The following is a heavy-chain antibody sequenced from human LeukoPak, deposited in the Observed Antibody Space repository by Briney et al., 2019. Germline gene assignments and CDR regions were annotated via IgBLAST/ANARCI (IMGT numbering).Heavy chain of an antibody. D-gene: IGHD6-13*01. V-gene: IGHV3-23*01. CDR2: IRPSGDNT. J-gene: IGHJ4*02. Sequence: GGSLRLSCAASGFTFSSYDMTWVRQAPGRGLEWVSSIRPSGDNTYYADSVKGRFTISRDNSKNTLYLQMNSLRAEDTAVYYCARDFKQLGIFDYWGQGTLVTVSS. CDR1: GFTFSSYD. CDR3: ARDFKQLGIFDY.